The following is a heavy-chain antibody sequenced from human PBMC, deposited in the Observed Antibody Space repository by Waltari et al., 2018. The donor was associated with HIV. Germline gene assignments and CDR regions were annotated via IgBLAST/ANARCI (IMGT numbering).Heavy chain of an antibody. CDR2: VNPTSGTT. V-gene: IGHV1-46*01. J-gene: IGHJ5*02. CDR1: GYAFTTFY. Sequence: QVQLVQSGAEVKKPGASVRLSCKASGYAFTTFYIHWLQQAPGQSPEWMGIVNPTSGTTSYTQRFQGRVTMARDTSTSTAYMELTGLKSEDTAFYYCARGGPLSGPATPFDRWGQGTLITVSS. CDR3: ARGGPLSGPATPFDR.